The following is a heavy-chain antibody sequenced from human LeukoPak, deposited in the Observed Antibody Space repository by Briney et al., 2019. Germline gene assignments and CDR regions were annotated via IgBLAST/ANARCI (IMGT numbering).Heavy chain of an antibody. D-gene: IGHD6-19*01. CDR2: IYYSGST. Sequence: SETLSLTCTVSGGSISSYYWSWIRQPPEKGLEWIGYIYYSGSTNYNPSLKSRVTMSVDTSKNQFSLKLSSVTAADTAVYYCARERSSGWYYYFDYWGQGTLGRVPS. CDR1: GGSISSYY. CDR3: ARERSSGWYYYFDY. V-gene: IGHV4-59*01. J-gene: IGHJ4*02.